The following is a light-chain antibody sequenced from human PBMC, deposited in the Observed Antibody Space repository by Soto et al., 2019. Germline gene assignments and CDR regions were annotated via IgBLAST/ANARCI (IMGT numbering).Light chain of an antibody. J-gene: IGKJ2*01. CDR2: GAS. CDR3: QQYGNLYT. V-gene: IGKV3-20*01. CDR1: QSVSSSY. Sequence: EVVLTQSPGTLSLSPGERATLSCRASQSVSSSYLAWYQQKPGQAPRLLIYGASSRATGIPDRFSGSGSGTDFTLTISRLEPEDFAVYYCQQYGNLYTFGQGT.